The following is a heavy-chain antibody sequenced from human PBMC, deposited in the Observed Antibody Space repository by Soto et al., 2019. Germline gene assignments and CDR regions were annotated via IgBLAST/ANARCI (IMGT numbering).Heavy chain of an antibody. J-gene: IGHJ6*02. CDR2: IDPSDSYT. CDR3: VTYCSGGSCYLDYYYYGMDV. CDR1: GYSFTTYW. V-gene: IGHV5-10-1*01. Sequence: GESLKISCQGSGYSFTTYWISWVRQMPGKGLGWMGRIDPSDSYTNFSPSFEGHVSISVDKSISTVYLQWSSLKASDTAMYYCVTYCSGGSCYLDYYYYGMDVWGQGTMVTVSS. D-gene: IGHD2-15*01.